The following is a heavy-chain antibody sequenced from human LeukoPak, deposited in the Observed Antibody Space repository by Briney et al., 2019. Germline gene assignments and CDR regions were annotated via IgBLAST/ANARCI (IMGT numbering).Heavy chain of an antibody. V-gene: IGHV1-69*05. CDR1: GGTFSSYA. CDR2: IIPIFGTA. Sequence: GASVKVSCKASGGTFSSYAISWVRQAPGQGLEWMGGIIPIFGTANYAQKFQGRVTITRDTSASTAYMELSSLRSEDTAMYYCASSRGYDVGGYFDYWGQGTLVTVSS. J-gene: IGHJ4*02. CDR3: ASSRGYDVGGYFDY. D-gene: IGHD5-12*01.